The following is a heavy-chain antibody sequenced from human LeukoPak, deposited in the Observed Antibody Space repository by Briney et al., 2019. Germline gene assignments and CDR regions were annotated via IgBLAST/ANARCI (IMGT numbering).Heavy chain of an antibody. CDR2: ISYSGTT. V-gene: IGHV4-38-2*01. J-gene: IGHJ4*02. CDR3: VIYLVTPRLQFDY. Sequence: PGGSLRLSCAASAFAFSRSWMSWIRQPPGKGLEWIGSISYSGTTYYNPSLKTRVTVSVETSKSQFSLKLTSVTAADTAIYYGVIYLVTPRLQFDYWGQGSLIIVSS. CDR1: AFAFSRSW. D-gene: IGHD3-9*01.